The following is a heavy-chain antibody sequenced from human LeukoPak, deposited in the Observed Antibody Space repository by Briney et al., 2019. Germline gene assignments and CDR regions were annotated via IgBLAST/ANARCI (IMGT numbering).Heavy chain of an antibody. J-gene: IGHJ4*02. D-gene: IGHD2-21*02. CDR1: GGSISSYY. V-gene: IGHV4-4*07. CDR3: ASELAYCGGDCYSDY. Sequence: PSETLSLTCTVSGGSISSYYWSWIRQPAGKGLEWIGRIYTSGSTNYNPSLKSRVTMSVDTSKNQFSLKLSSVTAADTAVYYCASELAYCGGDCYSDYWGQGTLVTVSS. CDR2: IYTSGST.